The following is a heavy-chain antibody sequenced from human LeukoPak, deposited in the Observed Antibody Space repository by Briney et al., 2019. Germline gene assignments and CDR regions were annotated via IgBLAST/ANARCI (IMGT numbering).Heavy chain of an antibody. CDR2: IYSGGST. J-gene: IGHJ6*02. D-gene: IGHD5-18*01. CDR1: GFTVSSNY. Sequence: GGSLRLSCAASGFTVSSNYMSWVRQAPGKGLESVSVIYSGGSTYYADSVKGRFTISRDNSKNTLYLQMNSLRAEDTAVYYCARGGYSYTFYYYYGMDVWGQGTTVTVSS. V-gene: IGHV3-53*01. CDR3: ARGGYSYTFYYYYGMDV.